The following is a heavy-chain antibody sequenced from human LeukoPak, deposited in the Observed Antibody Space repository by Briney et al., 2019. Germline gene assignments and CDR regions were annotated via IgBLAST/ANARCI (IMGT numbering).Heavy chain of an antibody. Sequence: PSETLSLTCTVSGGFISNSYWSWIRQPPGKGLEWIGYIYYSGSTNYNPSLKSRVTISVDTSKNQFSLKLSSVTAADTAVYYCARGHVGYYYDSSGPYDYWGQGTLVTVSS. CDR2: IYYSGST. CDR1: GGFISNSY. D-gene: IGHD3-22*01. V-gene: IGHV4-59*01. CDR3: ARGHVGYYYDSSGPYDY. J-gene: IGHJ4*02.